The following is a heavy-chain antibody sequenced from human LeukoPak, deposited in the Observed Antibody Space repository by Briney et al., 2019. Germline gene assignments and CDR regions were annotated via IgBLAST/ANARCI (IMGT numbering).Heavy chain of an antibody. J-gene: IGHJ4*02. D-gene: IGHD3-16*02. Sequence: GESLRLSCAASGFTFSNYWMHWVRQAPGKGLVWVSRINSDGSTTSYADSVKGRFTISRDNAKNTLHLQMNSLRADDTAVYYCARDAGSLAYWGQGTLVTVSS. CDR3: ARDAGSLAY. CDR1: GFTFSNYW. V-gene: IGHV3-74*01. CDR2: INSDGSTT.